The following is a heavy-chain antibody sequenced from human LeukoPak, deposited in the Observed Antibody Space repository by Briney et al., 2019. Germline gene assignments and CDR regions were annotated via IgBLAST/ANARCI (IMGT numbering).Heavy chain of an antibody. D-gene: IGHD2-2*01. CDR3: AAEGRDIVVVPAAM. CDR2: INPNSGGT. J-gene: IGHJ4*02. Sequence: ASVKVSCKASGYTFTGYYMHWVRQAPGQRLEWMGWINPNSGGTNYAQKFQGRVTMTRDTSISTAYMELSRLRSDDTAVYYCAAEGRDIVVVPAAMWGQGTLVTVSS. CDR1: GYTFTGYY. V-gene: IGHV1-2*02.